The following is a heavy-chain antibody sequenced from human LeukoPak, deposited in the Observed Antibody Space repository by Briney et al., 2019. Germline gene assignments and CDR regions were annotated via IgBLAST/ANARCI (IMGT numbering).Heavy chain of an antibody. CDR2: IWYDGSNK. J-gene: IGHJ4*02. Sequence: PGGSLRLSCAASGFTFSSYGMHWVRQAPGKGLEWVAVIWYDGSNKYYADSVKGRFTISRDNSKNTLYLQMNSLRAEDTAVYYCARARTGIAAAGFDYWGQGTLVTVSS. D-gene: IGHD6-13*01. CDR3: ARARTGIAAAGFDY. V-gene: IGHV3-33*01. CDR1: GFTFSSYG.